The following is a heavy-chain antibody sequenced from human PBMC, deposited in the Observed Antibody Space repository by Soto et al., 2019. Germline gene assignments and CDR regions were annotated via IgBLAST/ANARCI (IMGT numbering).Heavy chain of an antibody. CDR3: ARVGGFGATTIDY. J-gene: IGHJ4*02. D-gene: IGHD3-10*01. Sequence: QVQLQESGPGLVKPSQTLSLTCTVSGGSISSGGYYWSWIRQPPGKGLEWIGYIYYSGSTYYNPSLKGRVTISVDTSKNQFTLKLSSVTAADTAVYYCARVGGFGATTIDYWGQGTLVTVSS. V-gene: IGHV4-30-4*01. CDR1: GGSISSGGYY. CDR2: IYYSGST.